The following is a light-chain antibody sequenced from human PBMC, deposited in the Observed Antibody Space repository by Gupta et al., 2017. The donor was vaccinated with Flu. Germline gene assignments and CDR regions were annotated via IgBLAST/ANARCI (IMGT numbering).Light chain of an antibody. CDR2: DDS. CDR1: NIGSKS. J-gene: IGLJ1*01. V-gene: IGLV3-21*02. CDR3: QVWDSSSDHPGV. Sequence: SYVLPQPPSVSVAPGQTARITCGGNNIGSKSVHGYQQKPGQAPVRVVDDDSDRPAGIPERFSGSNSGNTATLTISRGEAGDEADDYCQVWDSSSDHPGVFGTGTKVTVL.